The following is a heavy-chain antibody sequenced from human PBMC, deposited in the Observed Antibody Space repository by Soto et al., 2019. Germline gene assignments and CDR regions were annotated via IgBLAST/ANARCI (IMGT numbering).Heavy chain of an antibody. V-gene: IGHV1-8*01. D-gene: IGHD1-20*01. CDR2: MNPNSGKT. CDR3: ARAIITDTFDI. Sequence: QVQLVQSGAEVQKPGASVKVSCKTSGYTFTYYDINWVRQATGQGLEWMGWMNPNSGKTRYAQNFQGRVTMTRNTSIGTAYMELSSLTSEDTAVYFCARAIITDTFDIWGQGTMVTVSS. CDR1: GYTFTYYD. J-gene: IGHJ3*02.